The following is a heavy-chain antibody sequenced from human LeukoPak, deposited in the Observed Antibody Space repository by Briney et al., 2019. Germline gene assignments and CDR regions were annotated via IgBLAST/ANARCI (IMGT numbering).Heavy chain of an antibody. CDR3: ARAFGGYISGYAQHYYSMDV. CDR1: GDSISRDS. V-gene: IGHV4-59*01. J-gene: IGHJ6*03. CDR2: IHNSGST. Sequence: PSETLSLTCLVSGDSISRDSWTWIRQPPGKGLEWIGYIHNSGSTMYSPSLKSRVTLSLDTSKNQFSLSLSSVTAADTAVYYCARAFGGYISGYAQHYYSMDVWGTGTTVTVSS. D-gene: IGHD5-18*01.